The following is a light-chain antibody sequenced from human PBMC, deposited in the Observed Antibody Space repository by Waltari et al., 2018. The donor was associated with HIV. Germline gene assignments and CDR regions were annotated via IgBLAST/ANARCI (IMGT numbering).Light chain of an antibody. CDR3: QQYNNWQYT. Sequence: EIVLTQSPATLSVSPGERATLSCRASQSVNNNLAWYQQRPGQAPRLLIYGVSIRATGIPARFSGSGSLTEFTLTISSLQSEDFAVYYCQQYNNWQYTFGQGTQLEIK. CDR2: GVS. J-gene: IGKJ2*01. CDR1: QSVNNN. V-gene: IGKV3-15*01.